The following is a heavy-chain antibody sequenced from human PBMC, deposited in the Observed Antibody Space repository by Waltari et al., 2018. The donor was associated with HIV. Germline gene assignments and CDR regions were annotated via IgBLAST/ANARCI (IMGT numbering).Heavy chain of an antibody. CDR2: ISGSGNNT. D-gene: IGHD6-13*01. Sequence: SYAMTWVRQAPGKGLEWVSSISGSGNNTKYADSVKGRFTISRDKSKNTLFLQMNSLRADDTAVYYCAKAFGSSWDIDYWGQGTLVTVSS. CDR3: AKAFGSSWDIDY. CDR1: SYA. J-gene: IGHJ4*02. V-gene: IGHV3-23*01.